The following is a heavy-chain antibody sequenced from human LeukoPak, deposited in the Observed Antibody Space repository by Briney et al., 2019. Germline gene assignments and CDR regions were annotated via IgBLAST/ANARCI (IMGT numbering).Heavy chain of an antibody. Sequence: GGSLRLSCAASEFTFDNYAMSWVRQAPGKGLEWVSVISGSGYYSYYADSVKGRFTVSRDNSKTTLYLQMNSLRADDTAVYYCAKGGPTGSNYFDFWGQGTLVTVSS. CDR3: AKGGPTGSNYFDF. V-gene: IGHV3-23*01. J-gene: IGHJ4*02. CDR2: ISGSGYYS. CDR1: EFTFDNYA. D-gene: IGHD1-26*01.